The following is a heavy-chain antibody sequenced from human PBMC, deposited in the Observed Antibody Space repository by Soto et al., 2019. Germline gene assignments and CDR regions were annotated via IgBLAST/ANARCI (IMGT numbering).Heavy chain of an antibody. CDR2: IYSSGNT. CDR3: ARGQRFSDWFDP. D-gene: IGHD3-3*01. Sequence: PSETLSLTCSVSGGTISGYYWTWIRQPAGKGLEWIGRIYSSGNTKYNPSLQSRVTMSLDTSNNQFSLRLTSVAAADTAVYYCARGQRFSDWFDPWGQGTLVTVSS. CDR1: GGTISGYY. J-gene: IGHJ5*02. V-gene: IGHV4-4*07.